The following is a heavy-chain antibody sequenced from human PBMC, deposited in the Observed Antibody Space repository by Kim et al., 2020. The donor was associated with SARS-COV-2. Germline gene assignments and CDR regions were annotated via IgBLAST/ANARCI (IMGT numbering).Heavy chain of an antibody. CDR3: ARLSSYYYDSSGFDY. J-gene: IGHJ4*02. Sequence: QKFQGRVTMTRDTSISTAYMELSRLRSDDTAVYYCARLSSYYYDSSGFDYWGQGTLVTVSS. V-gene: IGHV1-2*02. D-gene: IGHD3-22*01.